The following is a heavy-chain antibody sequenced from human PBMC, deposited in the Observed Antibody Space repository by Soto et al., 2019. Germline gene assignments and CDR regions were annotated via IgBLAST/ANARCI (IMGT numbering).Heavy chain of an antibody. V-gene: IGHV4-30-4*01. D-gene: IGHD1-1*01. J-gene: IGHJ6*02. CDR3: VRSRQMESGNDYGLDV. Sequence: QVQLQESGSGLVKPSQSLSLTCTVSGVSLNTADTWWSWIRQSPGKGLEFIGYYHSGGSTYYDASFRSQVIISADSSNGHFSLKLSSVTVADTAVYFCVRSRQMESGNDYGLDVWGQGTTVTVSS. CDR2: YHSGGST. CDR1: GVSLNTADTW.